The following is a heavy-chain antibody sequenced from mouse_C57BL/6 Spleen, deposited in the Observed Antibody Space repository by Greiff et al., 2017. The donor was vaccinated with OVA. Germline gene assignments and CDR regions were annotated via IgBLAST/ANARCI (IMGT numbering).Heavy chain of an antibody. CDR2: INSDGGST. Sequence: EVNLVESGGGLVQPGESLKLSCESNEYEFPSHDMSWVRKTPEKRLELVAAINSDGGSTYYPDTMERRFIISRDNTKKTLYLQMSSLRSEDTALYYCARKSFDYGSSYWYFDVWGTGTTVTVSS. CDR1: EYEFPSHD. D-gene: IGHD1-1*01. V-gene: IGHV5-2*01. J-gene: IGHJ1*03. CDR3: ARKSFDYGSSYWYFDV.